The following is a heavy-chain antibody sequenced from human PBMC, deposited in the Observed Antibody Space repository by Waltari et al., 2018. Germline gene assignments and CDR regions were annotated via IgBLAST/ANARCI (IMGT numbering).Heavy chain of an antibody. D-gene: IGHD5-18*01. CDR2: ISYDGSDE. Sequence: QVQLVESGGGVVHPGRSLRLSCEASGFTLSYHAMHWVRQAPGKGLEWVAGISYDGSDEYYADSVRGRFTISRDDSKDTVNLQMNSLRPEDTAVYYCARDGPLQIQSWYSFDY. J-gene: IGHJ4*01. CDR1: GFTLSYHA. CDR3: ARDGPLQIQSWYSFDY. V-gene: IGHV3-30*07.